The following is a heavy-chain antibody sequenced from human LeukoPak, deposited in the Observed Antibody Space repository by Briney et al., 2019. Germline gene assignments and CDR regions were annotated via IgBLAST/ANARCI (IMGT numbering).Heavy chain of an antibody. V-gene: IGHV3-30*02. CDR1: GFTFSSYG. CDR2: IRYDGSNK. CDR3: ANPKTAGSSTIFGRGDWFDP. Sequence: GGSLRLSCAASGFTFSSYGMHWVRQAPGKGLEWMAFIRYDGSNKYYADSVKGRFTISRDNSKNTLYLQMNSLRAEDTAVYYCANPKTAGSSTIFGRGDWFDPWGQGTLVTVSS. J-gene: IGHJ5*02. D-gene: IGHD3-3*01.